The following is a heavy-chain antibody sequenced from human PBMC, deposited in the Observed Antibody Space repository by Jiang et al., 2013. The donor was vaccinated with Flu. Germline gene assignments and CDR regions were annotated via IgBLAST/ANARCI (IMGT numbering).Heavy chain of an antibody. CDR3: ASSRWEVATISVRYYYYYYGMDV. D-gene: IGHD5-12*01. CDR1: GGTFSSYA. CDR2: IIPIFGTA. Sequence: GAEVKKPGSSVKVSCKASGGTFSSYAISWVRQAPGQGLEWMGGIIPIFGTANYAQKFQGRVTITADESTSTAYMELSSLRSEDTAVYYCASSRWEVATISVRYYYYYYGMDVWGQGTTVTVSS. J-gene: IGHJ6*02. V-gene: IGHV1-69*01.